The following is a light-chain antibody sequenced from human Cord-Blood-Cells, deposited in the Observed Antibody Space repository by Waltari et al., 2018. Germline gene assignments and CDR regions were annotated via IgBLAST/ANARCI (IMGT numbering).Light chain of an antibody. CDR3: QQRSNWLFT. CDR2: DAS. CDR1: QSVSSY. Sequence: DIVLTQSPATLSLSPGERATLSGRASQSVSSYLAWYQQKPGQAPRLLIYDASNRATGIPARFSGSGSGTDFTLTISSLEPEDFAVYYCQQRSNWLFTFGGGTKVEIK. J-gene: IGKJ4*01. V-gene: IGKV3-11*01.